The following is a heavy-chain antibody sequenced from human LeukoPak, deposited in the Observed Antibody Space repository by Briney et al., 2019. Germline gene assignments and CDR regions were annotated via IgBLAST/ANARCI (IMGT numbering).Heavy chain of an antibody. J-gene: IGHJ4*02. Sequence: ASVKVSCKASGHTFTAYYMFWARQAPGQGLEWMGWISAYNGNTNYVQKLQGRVTMTTDTSTSTAYMELRSLRSDDTAVYYCARVRDYDFWSGYSGNFDYWGQGTLVTVSS. V-gene: IGHV1-18*04. CDR3: ARVRDYDFWSGYSGNFDY. CDR2: ISAYNGNT. D-gene: IGHD3-3*01. CDR1: GHTFTAYY.